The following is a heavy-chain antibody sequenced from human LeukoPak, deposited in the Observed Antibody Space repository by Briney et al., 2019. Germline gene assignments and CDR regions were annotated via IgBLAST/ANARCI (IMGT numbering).Heavy chain of an antibody. Sequence: GASVKVSCKASGYTFTGYYIHWVRQAPGQGLEWMGWINPNSGGTNYAQKFQGWVTMTRDTSISTAYMELSRLRPDDTAVYYCARWDLRAARGDYWGQGTLVTVSS. CDR3: ARWDLRAARGDY. CDR2: INPNSGGT. D-gene: IGHD3-10*01. V-gene: IGHV1-2*04. CDR1: GYTFTGYY. J-gene: IGHJ4*02.